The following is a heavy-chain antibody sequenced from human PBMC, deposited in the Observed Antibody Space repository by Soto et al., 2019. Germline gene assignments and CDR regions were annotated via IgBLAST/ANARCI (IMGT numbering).Heavy chain of an antibody. CDR1: EFSFGDYA. J-gene: IGHJ4*02. CDR3: ARVAY. Sequence: PGGSLRLSCTGSEFSFGDYAMTWVRQAQGKGLEWVASISSGSSDTWYADSVKGRFIISRDNAQNSLFLQMNTLRPEDTAMYYCARVAYWGPGTQVTVSS. CDR2: ISSGSSDT. V-gene: IGHV3-21*01.